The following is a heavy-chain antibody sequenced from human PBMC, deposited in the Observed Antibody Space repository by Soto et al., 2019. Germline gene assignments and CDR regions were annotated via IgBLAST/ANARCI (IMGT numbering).Heavy chain of an antibody. CDR2: ISAYNGNT. V-gene: IGHV1-18*01. J-gene: IGHJ5*02. CDR1: GYTFTSYG. Sequence: GASVKVSCKASGYTFTSYGISWVRQAPGQGLEWMGWISAYNGNTNYAQKLQGRVTMTTDTSTSTAYMELRSLRSDDTAVYYCARDGGDILTGYPRSWFDPWGQGTLVTVS. CDR3: ARDGGDILTGYPRSWFDP. D-gene: IGHD3-9*01.